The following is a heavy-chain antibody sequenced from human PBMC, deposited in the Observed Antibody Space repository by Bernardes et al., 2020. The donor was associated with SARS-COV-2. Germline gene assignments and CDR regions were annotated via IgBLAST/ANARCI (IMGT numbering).Heavy chain of an antibody. CDR2: ISGSGGST. V-gene: IGHV3-23*01. D-gene: IGHD2-15*01. Sequence: GGSLRLSCAASGFTFSSYAMSWVRQAPGKGLEWVSAISGSGGSTYYADSVKGRFTISRDNSKNTLYLQMNSLRAEDTAVYYCAKTVYCSGGSCHLYYYYGMDVWGQGTTVTVSS. CDR3: AKTVYCSGGSCHLYYYYGMDV. CDR1: GFTFSSYA. J-gene: IGHJ6*02.